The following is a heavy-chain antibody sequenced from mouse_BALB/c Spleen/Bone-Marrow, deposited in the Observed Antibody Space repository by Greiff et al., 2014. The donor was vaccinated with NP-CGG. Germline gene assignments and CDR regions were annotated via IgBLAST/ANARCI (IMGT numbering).Heavy chain of an antibody. Sequence: KLVESGGGLVQPGGSLRLSCATSGFTFTDNYMSWVRQPPGKALEWLGFIRNKANGYTTEYSASVKGRFTISRDNSQSILYLQMNTLRAEDSATYYCARDSDWFAYWGQGTLVTVSA. CDR1: GFTFTDNY. J-gene: IGHJ3*01. CDR3: ARDSDWFAY. V-gene: IGHV7-3*02. CDR2: IRNKANGYTT.